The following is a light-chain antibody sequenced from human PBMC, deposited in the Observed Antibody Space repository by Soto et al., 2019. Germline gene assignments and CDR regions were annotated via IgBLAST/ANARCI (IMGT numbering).Light chain of an antibody. CDR1: QSISRY. Sequence: IQMPKYPSSLSASVGDRVTITCRASQSISRYLNWYQQKPGKAPNLLIYVASSLQSEVPSRFSGSGSGTDFTLTITSLQPEDFATYYCQQSYGTPITFGQGTRLEIK. V-gene: IGKV1-39*01. CDR2: VAS. J-gene: IGKJ5*01. CDR3: QQSYGTPIT.